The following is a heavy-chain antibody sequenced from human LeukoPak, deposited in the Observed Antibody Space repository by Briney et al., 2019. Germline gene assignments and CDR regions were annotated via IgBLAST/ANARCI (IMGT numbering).Heavy chain of an antibody. V-gene: IGHV1-18*01. CDR3: ARELWPWYSASRRGHDAFDL. J-gene: IGHJ3*01. CDR1: GYTFTSYG. D-gene: IGHD6-13*01. CDR2: ISSHNGNT. Sequence: ASVKVSCKASGYTFTSYGVSWVRQAPGQGLEWMGRISSHNGNTNYAQKFQDRVTMTTDTSTSTAYMELRGLRSDDTAVYYCARELWPWYSASRRGHDAFDLWGQGTMVTVSS.